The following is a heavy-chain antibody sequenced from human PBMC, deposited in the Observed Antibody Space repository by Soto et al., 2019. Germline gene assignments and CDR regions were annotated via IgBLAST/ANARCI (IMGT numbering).Heavy chain of an antibody. J-gene: IGHJ3*02. V-gene: IGHV6-1*01. D-gene: IGHD2-2*01. Sequence: QVQLQQSGPGLVKPSQTLSLTCAISGDSVSSNSAAWNWIRQSPSRGLEWLGRTYYRSKWYNDYAVSVKSRITINPDTSKNQFSLQLNSVTPEDTAVYYCAREGYCSSTSCYFGSYAFDIWGQGTMVTVSS. CDR1: GDSVSSNSAA. CDR3: AREGYCSSTSCYFGSYAFDI. CDR2: TYYRSKWYN.